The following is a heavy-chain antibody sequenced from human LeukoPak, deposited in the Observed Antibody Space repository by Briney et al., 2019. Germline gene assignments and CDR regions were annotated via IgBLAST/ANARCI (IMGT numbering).Heavy chain of an antibody. CDR1: GFTFSSYS. CDR3: ARAFYCGGDCYSTEYFQH. V-gene: IGHV3-21*01. J-gene: IGHJ1*01. D-gene: IGHD2-21*02. Sequence: PGGSLRLSCAASGFTFSSYSMNWVRQAPGKGLEWVSSISGSSSYIYYADSVKGRFTISRDNAKNSLYLQMNSLRAEDTAVYYCARAFYCGGDCYSTEYFQHWGQGTLVTVSS. CDR2: ISGSSSYI.